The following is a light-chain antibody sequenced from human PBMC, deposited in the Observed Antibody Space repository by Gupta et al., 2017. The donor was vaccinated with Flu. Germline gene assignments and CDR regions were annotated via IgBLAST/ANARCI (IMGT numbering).Light chain of an antibody. Sequence: QSALTQPASVSGSPGQSIPILRTGTSSDVGNYNLVPWYQQHPGKAPKLVIYDVTKRPSGISNHFSGSKSGNTASLTISGLQVEDEADYYCSSYAGSSTHVFGTGTKVTVL. CDR1: SSDVGNYNL. CDR3: SSYAGSSTHV. V-gene: IGLV2-23*02. J-gene: IGLJ1*01. CDR2: DVT.